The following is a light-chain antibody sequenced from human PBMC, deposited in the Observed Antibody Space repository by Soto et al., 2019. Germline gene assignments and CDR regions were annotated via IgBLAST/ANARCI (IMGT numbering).Light chain of an antibody. J-gene: IGLJ1*01. Sequence: QSALTQPPSASGSPGQSVTISCTGTSTDVGGYNYVSWYQQHPGKVPKLVIFEVNKRPSGVPDRFSGSKSGNTASLTVPGLQPEDEAGYYCASYAGGNIVFGTGTKLTVL. CDR3: ASYAGGNIV. CDR2: EVN. CDR1: STDVGGYNY. V-gene: IGLV2-8*01.